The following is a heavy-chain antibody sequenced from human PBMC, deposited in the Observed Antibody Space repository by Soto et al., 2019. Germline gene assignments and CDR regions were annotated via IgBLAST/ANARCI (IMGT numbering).Heavy chain of an antibody. CDR2: IYSDGST. D-gene: IGHD3-9*01. J-gene: IGHJ4*02. CDR1: GFTVNSNY. CDR3: ATLTKYDILTGFYPC. Sequence: EVQLVESGGGLVQPGGSLRLSCAASGFTVNSNYMSWVRQAPGKGLEWVSVIYSDGSTYYADSVKCRFIISRDNSNNTLYFPMNSLRAEDTAVYYCATLTKYDILTGFYPCWGQGTLVTVSS. V-gene: IGHV3-66*01.